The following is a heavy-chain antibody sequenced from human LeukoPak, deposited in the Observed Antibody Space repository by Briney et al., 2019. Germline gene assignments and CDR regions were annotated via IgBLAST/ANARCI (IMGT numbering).Heavy chain of an antibody. CDR2: IYSSGST. CDR1: GGSISSGSYY. D-gene: IGHD2-2*01. CDR3: ARHIVPAAFFDY. Sequence: SQTLSLTCTVSGGSISSGSYYWSWIRQPAGKGLEWIGYIYSSGSTNYNPSLKSRVTISVDTSKNQFSLKLNSVTAADTAVYYCARHIVPAAFFDYWGQGTLVTVSS. J-gene: IGHJ4*02. V-gene: IGHV4-61*09.